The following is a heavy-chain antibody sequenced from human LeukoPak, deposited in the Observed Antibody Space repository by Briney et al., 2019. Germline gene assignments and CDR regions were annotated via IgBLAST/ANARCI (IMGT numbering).Heavy chain of an antibody. CDR1: GYTFTGYY. D-gene: IGHD5-18*01. CDR2: INPNSGGT. CDR3: ASEGNTAMVHLFDY. Sequence: GAPVKVSCKASGYTFTGYYMHWVRQAPGQGLEWMGWINPNSGGTNYAQKFQGRVTMTRDTSISTAYMELSRLRSDDTAVYYCASEGNTAMVHLFDYWGQGTLVTVSS. V-gene: IGHV1-2*02. J-gene: IGHJ4*02.